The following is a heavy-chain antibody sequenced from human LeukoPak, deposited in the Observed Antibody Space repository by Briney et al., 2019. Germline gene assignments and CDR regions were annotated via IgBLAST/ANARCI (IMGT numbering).Heavy chain of an antibody. V-gene: IGHV4-34*01. J-gene: IGHJ6*03. CDR3: ARGGDSSSSYYYYYYMDV. CDR2: INHSGST. D-gene: IGHD6-6*01. Sequence: SETLSLTCAVYGGSFSGYYRSWIRQPPGKGLEWIGEINHSGSTNYNPSLKSRVTISVDTSKNQFSLKLSSVTAADTAVYYCARGGDSSSSYYYYYYMDVWGKGTTVTVSS. CDR1: GGSFSGYY.